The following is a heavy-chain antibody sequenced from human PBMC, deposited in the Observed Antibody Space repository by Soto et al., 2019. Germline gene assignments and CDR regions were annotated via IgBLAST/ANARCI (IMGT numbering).Heavy chain of an antibody. Sequence: QVQLVQSGAEVKKPGASVKVSCKASGYTFTSYYMRWVRQAPGQGLEWMGIINPSGGSTSYAQKFQGRVTMTRDTSTSTVYMELSSLRSEDTAVYYCAREYGIAAKGYWGQATLVTVSS. CDR1: GYTFTSYY. CDR2: INPSGGST. V-gene: IGHV1-46*03. D-gene: IGHD6-13*01. CDR3: AREYGIAAKGY. J-gene: IGHJ4*02.